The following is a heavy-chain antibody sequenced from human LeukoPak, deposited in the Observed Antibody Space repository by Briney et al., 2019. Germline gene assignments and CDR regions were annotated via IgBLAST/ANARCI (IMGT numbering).Heavy chain of an antibody. D-gene: IGHD1-26*01. CDR2: IYSGGST. CDR1: GFTVRNNY. J-gene: IGHJ6*03. V-gene: IGHV3-66*01. CDR3: ARVEWELRYYYYYYYMDV. Sequence: PGGSLRLSCAASGFTVRNNYMSWVRQAPGKGLEWVSLIYSGGSTYYADSVKGRFTISRDNSNNTVYLQMNSLRAEDTAVYYCARVEWELRYYYYYYYMDVWGKGTTVTISS.